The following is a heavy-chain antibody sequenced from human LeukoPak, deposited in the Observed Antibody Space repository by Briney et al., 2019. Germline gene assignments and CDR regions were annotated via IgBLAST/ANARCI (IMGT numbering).Heavy chain of an antibody. D-gene: IGHD3-9*01. CDR1: GYTFTGYY. J-gene: IGHJ5*02. Sequence: ASVKVSCKASGYTFTGYYMHWVRQAPGQGLEWMGWINPSSGGTNYAQKFQGRVTMTRDTSISTAYMELSRLRSDDTAVYYCARDTSYYDILTGYYAPNWFDPWGQGTLVTVSS. CDR3: ARDTSYYDILTGYYAPNWFDP. CDR2: INPSSGGT. V-gene: IGHV1-2*02.